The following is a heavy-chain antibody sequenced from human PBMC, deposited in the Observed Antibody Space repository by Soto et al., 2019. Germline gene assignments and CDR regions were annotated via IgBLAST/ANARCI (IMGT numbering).Heavy chain of an antibody. Sequence: QVQLVQSGAEVKKPGSSVKVSCMASGGTFSSYAISWVRQAPGHGLEWMGGIIPIFGTTNYAQKFQGRVTITADESTSTAYMELSSLRSEDTAVYYCARGPDYYDSSGYLIYWGQGTLVTVSS. CDR1: GGTFSSYA. CDR2: IIPIFGTT. CDR3: ARGPDYYDSSGYLIY. V-gene: IGHV1-69*01. D-gene: IGHD3-22*01. J-gene: IGHJ4*02.